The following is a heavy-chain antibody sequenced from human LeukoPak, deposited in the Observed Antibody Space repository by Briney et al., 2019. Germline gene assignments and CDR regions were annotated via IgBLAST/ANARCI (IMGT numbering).Heavy chain of an antibody. Sequence: PGGSLRLSCAASGFTFSSYEMNWVRQAPGKGLEWVSYISSSGSTIYYADSVKGRFTISRDNAKNSLYLQMNSLRAEDAAVYYCARGGGSLPFDYWGQGTLVTVSS. J-gene: IGHJ4*02. V-gene: IGHV3-48*03. CDR3: ARGGGSLPFDY. D-gene: IGHD3-10*01. CDR1: GFTFSSYE. CDR2: ISSSGSTI.